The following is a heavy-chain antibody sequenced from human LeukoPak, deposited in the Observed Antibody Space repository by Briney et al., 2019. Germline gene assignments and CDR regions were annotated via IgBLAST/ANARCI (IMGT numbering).Heavy chain of an antibody. Sequence: GRSLRLSCAASGFTFSSYAMHWVRQAPGKGLEWVAVISYDGSNKYYADSVKGRFTISRDNSKNTLYLQMNSLRAEDTAVYYCARSMVRGVIESHFDYWGQGTLVTVSS. CDR1: GFTFSSYA. CDR3: ARSMVRGVIESHFDY. CDR2: ISYDGSNK. J-gene: IGHJ4*02. D-gene: IGHD3-10*01. V-gene: IGHV3-30-3*01.